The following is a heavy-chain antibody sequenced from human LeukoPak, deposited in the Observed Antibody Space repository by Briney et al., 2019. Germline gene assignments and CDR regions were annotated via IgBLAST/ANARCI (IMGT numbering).Heavy chain of an antibody. D-gene: IGHD3-16*02. CDR2: ISGSGGST. J-gene: IGHJ4*02. V-gene: IGHV3-23*01. CDR3: PKCNSIIITFGVVIPLEY. Sequence: GGSLRLSCAASGFTFSSYAMSWVCQAPGKGLEWVSAISGSGGSTYYADSVKGRYTISRDNSKNTLYLQMNSLRAEDTAVYYCPKCNSIIITFGVVIPLEYSGQGTLVTVSS. CDR1: GFTFSSYA.